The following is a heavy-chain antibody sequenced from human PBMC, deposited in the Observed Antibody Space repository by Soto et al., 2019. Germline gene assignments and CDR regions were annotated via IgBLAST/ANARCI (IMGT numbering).Heavy chain of an antibody. J-gene: IGHJ5*01. CDR1: GFTFSSYS. CDR3: ARDDRSSWSQASRSQQPIDS. D-gene: IGHD6-13*01. CDR2: ISSSSSYI. V-gene: IGHV3-21*01. Sequence: EVQLVESGGGLVKPGGSLRLSCAASGFTFSSYSMNWVRQAPGKGLEWVSSISSSSSYIYYADSVKGRFTIYRDNAKNSLCLQMNRLGAEDTAVYYCARDDRSSWSQASRSQQPIDSWGQGTMVTVSS.